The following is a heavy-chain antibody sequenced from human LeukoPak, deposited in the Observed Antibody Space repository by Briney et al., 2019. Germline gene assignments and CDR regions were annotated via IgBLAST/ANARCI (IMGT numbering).Heavy chain of an antibody. Sequence: SETPSLTCAVYGGSFSGYYWSWIRQPPGRGLEWIGQINHSGSTNYNPSLKSRVTISVDTSKNQFSLKLTSVNAADTAVYYCARDAVTTSLNYWGQGILVTVSS. CDR1: GGSFSGYY. CDR2: INHSGST. D-gene: IGHD5-12*01. CDR3: ARDAVTTSLNY. J-gene: IGHJ4*02. V-gene: IGHV4-34*01.